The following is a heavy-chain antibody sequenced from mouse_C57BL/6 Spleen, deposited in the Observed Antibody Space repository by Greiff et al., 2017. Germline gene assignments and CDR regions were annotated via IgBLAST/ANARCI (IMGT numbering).Heavy chain of an antibody. CDR2: ISYDGSN. D-gene: IGHD2-3*01. CDR1: GYSITSGYY. V-gene: IGHV3-6*01. J-gene: IGHJ3*01. CDR3: ARDRNDATWFAY. Sequence: EVQRVESGPGLVKPSQSLSLTCSVTGYSITSGYYWNWIRQFPGNKLEWMGYISYDGSNNYNPSLKNRISITRDTSKNQFFLKLNSVTTEDTATYYCARDRNDATWFAYWGQGTLVTVSA.